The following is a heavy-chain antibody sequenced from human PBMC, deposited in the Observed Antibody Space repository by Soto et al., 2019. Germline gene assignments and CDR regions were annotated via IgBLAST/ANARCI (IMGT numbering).Heavy chain of an antibody. V-gene: IGHV3-74*01. CDR1: GFTFNDYW. CDR2: LNSDGTTT. J-gene: IGHJ4*02. Sequence: GESLKISCAASGFTFNDYWMHWVRQGPGRGLVWVSRLNSDGTTTNYADSVKGRFTISRDNAKNTLYLQMNSLRVEDTAVYYCARGANDYTIPRGHDYWGQGTLVTVSS. D-gene: IGHD4-4*01. CDR3: ARGANDYTIPRGHDY.